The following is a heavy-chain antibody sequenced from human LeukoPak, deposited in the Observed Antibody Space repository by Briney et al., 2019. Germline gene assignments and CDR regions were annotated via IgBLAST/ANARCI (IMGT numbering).Heavy chain of an antibody. D-gene: IGHD3-10*01. CDR2: IYSGGST. J-gene: IGHJ5*02. Sequence: GGSLRLSCAASGFTFSSYSMNWVRQAPGKGLEWVSVIYSGGSTYYADSVKGRFTISRDNSKNTLYLQMNSLRAEDTAVYYCARDRSFREVREALGWFDPWGQGTLVTVSS. V-gene: IGHV3-53*01. CDR1: GFTFSSYS. CDR3: ARDRSFREVREALGWFDP.